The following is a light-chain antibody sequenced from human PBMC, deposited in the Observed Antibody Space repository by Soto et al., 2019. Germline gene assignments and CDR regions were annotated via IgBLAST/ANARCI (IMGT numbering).Light chain of an antibody. CDR1: QGISNY. CDR3: QKFNSSPPFT. J-gene: IGKJ3*01. V-gene: IGKV1-27*01. CDR2: AAS. Sequence: DIQMTQSPSSLSASVGDRVTITCRASQGISNYLAWYQQKPGKVPKLLIYAASTLQSGVPSRFSGSGSGTEFNPTHSRLAPENGANYYRQKFNSSPPFTFGPGTKVDIK.